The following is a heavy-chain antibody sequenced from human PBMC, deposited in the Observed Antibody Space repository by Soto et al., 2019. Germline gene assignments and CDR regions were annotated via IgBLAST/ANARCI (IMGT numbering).Heavy chain of an antibody. Sequence: QVQLVQSGAEVKKPGASVKVSCKASGYTFTSYGISWVRQAPGQGLEWMGWISAYNGNTNYAQKFQGRVTMTTDTSTSTAYMELRSLRSDDTAVYYCARDDIGYSYGPSRIGFDYWGQGTLVTVSS. D-gene: IGHD5-18*01. CDR3: ARDDIGYSYGPSRIGFDY. J-gene: IGHJ4*02. CDR2: ISAYNGNT. CDR1: GYTFTSYG. V-gene: IGHV1-18*01.